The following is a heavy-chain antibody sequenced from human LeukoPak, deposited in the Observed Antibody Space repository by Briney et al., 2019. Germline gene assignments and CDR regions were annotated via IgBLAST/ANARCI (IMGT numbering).Heavy chain of an antibody. Sequence: SETLSLTCTVSGGSISRYYWSWIRQPAGKGLEWTGRIHTSGSTNYNPSLKSRVTMSIDTSKNQFSLKLYSVTAADTAVYYCARDGSYYRDWFDPWGQGTLVTVS. V-gene: IGHV4-4*07. D-gene: IGHD1-26*01. CDR3: ARDGSYYRDWFDP. J-gene: IGHJ5*02. CDR2: IHTSGST. CDR1: GGSISRYY.